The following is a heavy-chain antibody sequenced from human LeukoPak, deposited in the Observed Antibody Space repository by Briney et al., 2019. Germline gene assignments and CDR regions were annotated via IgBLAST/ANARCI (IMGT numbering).Heavy chain of an antibody. Sequence: GGSLRLSCAASGFTFTSYAMSWVRQAPGKGLEWVSAISGSGDSTYYADSVKGRFTISRDNSKNTLYLQMNSLRAEDTAVYYCATPHGPGGSLSRFDYWGQGTLVTVSS. J-gene: IGHJ4*02. CDR2: ISGSGDST. CDR1: GFTFTSYA. D-gene: IGHD3-10*01. V-gene: IGHV3-23*01. CDR3: ATPHGPGGSLSRFDY.